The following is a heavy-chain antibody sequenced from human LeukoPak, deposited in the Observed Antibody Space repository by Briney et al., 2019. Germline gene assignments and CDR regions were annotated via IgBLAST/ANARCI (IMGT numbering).Heavy chain of an antibody. CDR1: GYTFTNNW. J-gene: IGHJ5*02. Sequence: GESLKISCKGSGYTFTNNWIGWVRQMPGKGLEWMGIIYPGDSDTRYSPSFQGQVTISVDKSISTASLHWSSLKASDTAMYYCARSGGRRGFSQKGTPNWFDPWGQGTLVTVSS. D-gene: IGHD3-16*01. CDR2: IYPGDSDT. V-gene: IGHV5-51*03. CDR3: ARSGGRRGFSQKGTPNWFDP.